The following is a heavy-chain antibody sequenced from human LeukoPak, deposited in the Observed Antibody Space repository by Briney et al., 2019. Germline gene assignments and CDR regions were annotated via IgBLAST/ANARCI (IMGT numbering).Heavy chain of an antibody. J-gene: IGHJ4*02. CDR2: INWNGGST. V-gene: IGHV3-20*04. Sequence: GGSLRLSCAASGFTFDDYGMRWVRQAPGKGLEWVSGINWNGGSTGYADSVKGRFTISRDNAKNSLYLQMNSLRAEDTALYYCARVTNYFDSSGYYTTHYFDYWGQGTLVTVSS. CDR3: ARVTNYFDSSGYYTTHYFDY. CDR1: GFTFDDYG. D-gene: IGHD3-22*01.